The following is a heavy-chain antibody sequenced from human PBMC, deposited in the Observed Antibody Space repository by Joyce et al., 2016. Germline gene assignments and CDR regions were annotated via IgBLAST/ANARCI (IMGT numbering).Heavy chain of an antibody. D-gene: IGHD2-15*01. V-gene: IGHV4-39*01. J-gene: IGHJ6*03. CDR2: IHYTGTT. Sequence: QLQLQESGPGLVKASETLSLTCTVSGGSISSNNHLWGWIRQPPGKGLEWIAIIHYTGTTYYNPSLQGRFTISVDTAKSQFSLGLGSVTAADTAVYFCARQVAQGHYYMDVWGKGTTVTVSS. CDR1: GGSISSNNHL. CDR3: ARQVAQGHYYMDV.